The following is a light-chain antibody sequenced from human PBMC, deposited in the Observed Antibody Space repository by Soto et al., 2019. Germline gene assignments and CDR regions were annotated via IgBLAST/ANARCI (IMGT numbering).Light chain of an antibody. CDR1: QSISTY. Sequence: DIQMTQSPSSLSASVGDRVTITCRASQSISTYLNWYQQKPGKAPNLLIYAASSLQSGVPSRFSGSGFGTDFTLTISSLQPDDFATYYCQQSYSTPPWTFGQGTKVEIK. CDR2: AAS. J-gene: IGKJ1*01. V-gene: IGKV1-39*01. CDR3: QQSYSTPPWT.